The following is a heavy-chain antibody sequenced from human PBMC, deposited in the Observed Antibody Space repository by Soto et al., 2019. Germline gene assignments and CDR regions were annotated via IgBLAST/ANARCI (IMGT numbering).Heavy chain of an antibody. V-gene: IGHV4-34*01. CDR3: ARGLISTVTTIHFDY. Sequence: KPSETLSLTCAVYGGSFSGYYWSWIRQPPGKGLEWIGEINHSGSTNYNPSLKSRVTISVDTSKNQFSLKLSSVTAADTAVYYCARGLISTVTTIHFDYWGQGTLVTVSS. CDR1: GGSFSGYY. CDR2: INHSGST. D-gene: IGHD4-4*01. J-gene: IGHJ4*02.